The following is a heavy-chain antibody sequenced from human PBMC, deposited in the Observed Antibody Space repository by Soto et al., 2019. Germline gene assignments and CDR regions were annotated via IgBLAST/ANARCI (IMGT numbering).Heavy chain of an antibody. CDR2: INHSGST. V-gene: IGHV4-34*01. D-gene: IGHD3-10*01. J-gene: IGHJ6*03. CDR3: AGRGPTTKVRYYYYYMDV. Sequence: SETLSLTCAVYGGSFSGYYWSWIRQPPGKGLEWIGEINHSGSTTYNPSLKSRVTISVDTSNNQFALKLSSVTAADTAVYYCAGRGPTTKVRYYYYYMDVWGKGTTVTVSS. CDR1: GGSFSGYY.